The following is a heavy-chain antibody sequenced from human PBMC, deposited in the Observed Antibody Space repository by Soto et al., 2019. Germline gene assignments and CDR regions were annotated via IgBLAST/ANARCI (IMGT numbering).Heavy chain of an antibody. CDR3: GPLGNFGVVMGH. V-gene: IGHV3-74*02. J-gene: IGHJ4*02. CDR2: INRDGIGT. Sequence: EVQLVESGGGLVKPEGSLRLSCAASGFTFSTYWMHWVRQAPGKGLVWVSRINRDGIGTTYAESVKGRFTISRDNTKKMCYMQMSSLRVEDTAVYYCGPLGNFGVVMGHWGQGTLVTVSS. D-gene: IGHD3-3*01. CDR1: GFTFSTYW.